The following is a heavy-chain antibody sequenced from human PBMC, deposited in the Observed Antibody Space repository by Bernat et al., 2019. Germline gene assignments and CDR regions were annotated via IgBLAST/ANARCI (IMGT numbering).Heavy chain of an antibody. J-gene: IGHJ4*02. CDR1: GFTSTNAW. V-gene: IGHV3-15*01. D-gene: IGHD3-10*01. Sequence: EVQLEESGGGLVQPGGSLRLSCAASGFTSTNAWMTWVRPAPGKGLEWVGRIKSLFDAGTTDYAAPVKGRFTISRDGSKNTLYLQRDSRTTEDTAVYYCTNSLRREDYVIYWGQGNLVTVSS. CDR3: TNSLRREDYVIY. CDR2: IKSLFDAGTT.